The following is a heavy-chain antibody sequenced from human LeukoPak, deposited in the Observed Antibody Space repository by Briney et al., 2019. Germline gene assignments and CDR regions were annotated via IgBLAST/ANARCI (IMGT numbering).Heavy chain of an antibody. Sequence: ASVKVSCKASGYRFTSYYMHYVRQAPGQGLEWMGILDSGAGNASYAQKFQGRLTMTRDTSTSTVYMELSRLTSDDTALYFCTRADDQEFDHWGQGTPVIVSS. J-gene: IGHJ4*02. CDR1: GYRFTSYY. V-gene: IGHV1-46*01. D-gene: IGHD3-3*01. CDR3: TRADDQEFDH. CDR2: LDSGAGNA.